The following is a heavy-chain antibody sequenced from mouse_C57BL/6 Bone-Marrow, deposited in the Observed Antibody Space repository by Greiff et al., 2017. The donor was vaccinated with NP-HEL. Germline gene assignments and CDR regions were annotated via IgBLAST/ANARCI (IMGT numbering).Heavy chain of an antibody. J-gene: IGHJ2*01. CDR2: IRNKANNHAT. CDR3: TGYALYYFDY. Sequence: DVQLQESGGGLVQPGGSMKLSCAASGFTFSDAWMDWVRQSPEKGLEWVAEIRNKANNHATYYAESVKGRFTIARDDSKSSVYLQMNSLRAEDTGIYYCTGYALYYFDYWGQGTTLTVSS. V-gene: IGHV6-6*01. D-gene: IGHD2-10*02. CDR1: GFTFSDAW.